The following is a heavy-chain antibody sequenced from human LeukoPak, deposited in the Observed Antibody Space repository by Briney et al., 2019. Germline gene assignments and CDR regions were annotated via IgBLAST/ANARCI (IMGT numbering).Heavy chain of an antibody. D-gene: IGHD3-10*01. J-gene: IGHJ4*02. V-gene: IGHV1-69*13. CDR2: IFPIFGTA. CDR3: ARDRPISGIN. Sequence: SVKVSCKSSGGTFSSYAISWVRQAPGQGLEWMGGIFPIFGTANYAQKFQGRVTITADESTSTADMELSSLRSEDTAVYYCARDRPISGINWGQGTLVTVSS. CDR1: GGTFSSYA.